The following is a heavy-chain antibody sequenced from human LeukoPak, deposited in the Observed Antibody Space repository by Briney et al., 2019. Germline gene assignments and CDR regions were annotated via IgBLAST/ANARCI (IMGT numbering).Heavy chain of an antibody. CDR2: IWYDGSNK. Sequence: PGGSLRLSCAASGFTFSSYGMHWVRQAPGKGQEWVAVIWYDGSNKYYADSVKGRFTISRDNSKNTLYLQMNSLRAEDTAVYYCARDWGDGYNAGAARYYYYGMDVWGQGTTVTVS. CDR1: GFTFSSYG. J-gene: IGHJ6*02. D-gene: IGHD5-24*01. V-gene: IGHV3-33*01. CDR3: ARDWGDGYNAGAARYYYYGMDV.